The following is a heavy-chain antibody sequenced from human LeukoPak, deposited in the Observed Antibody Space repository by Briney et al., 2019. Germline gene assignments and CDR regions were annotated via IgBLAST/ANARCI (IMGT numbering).Heavy chain of an antibody. CDR1: GGTFSNYA. J-gene: IGHJ5*02. Sequence: ASVKVSCKASGGTFSNYAISWVRQAPGQGLEWMGGIIPIFGTANYAQKFQGRVTITADKSTSTAYMELSSLRSEDTAVYYCARWVELRGNWFDPWGQGTLVTVSS. CDR3: ARWVELRGNWFDP. V-gene: IGHV1-69*06. D-gene: IGHD1-7*01. CDR2: IIPIFGTA.